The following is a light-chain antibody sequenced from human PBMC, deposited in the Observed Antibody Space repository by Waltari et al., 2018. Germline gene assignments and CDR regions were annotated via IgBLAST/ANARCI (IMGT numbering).Light chain of an antibody. J-gene: IGLJ2*01. CDR1: KWGDKY. V-gene: IGLV3-1*01. CDR2: HDS. CDR3: QAWDSSLVV. Sequence: SYELTQPPSAAVSPGQTASITCSGDKWGDKYACWYQQKPVRSPVLVIYHDSRRPAGIPGRFSGSNSGNTAPLTISGTQAMDEADYYCQAWDSSLVVFGGGTKLTVL.